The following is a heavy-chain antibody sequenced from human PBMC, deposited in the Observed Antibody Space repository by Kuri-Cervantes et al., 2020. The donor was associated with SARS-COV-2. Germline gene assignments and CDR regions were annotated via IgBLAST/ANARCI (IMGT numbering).Heavy chain of an antibody. J-gene: IGHJ5*02. D-gene: IGHD3-3*01. V-gene: IGHV4-34*01. CDR3: ARGRSRITIFGVVITRNWFDP. CDR2: INHSGST. Sequence: ESLKISCAASGFTFSSYGMHRVRQPPGKGLEWIGEINHSGSTNYNPSLKSRVTISVDTSKNQFSLKLSSVTAADTAVYYCARGRSRITIFGVVITRNWFDPWGQGTLVTVSS. CDR1: GFTFSSYG.